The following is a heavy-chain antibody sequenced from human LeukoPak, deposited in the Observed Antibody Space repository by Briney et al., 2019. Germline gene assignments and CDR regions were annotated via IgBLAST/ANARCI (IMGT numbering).Heavy chain of an antibody. CDR2: INAGNGNT. J-gene: IGHJ3*02. Sequence: ASVKVSCKASGYTFTSYAMHWVRQAPGQRLEWMGWINAGNGNTKYSQEFQGRVTITRDTSASTAYMEPSSLRSEDMAVYYCARERGATGAFDIWGQGTMVTVSS. D-gene: IGHD3-16*01. V-gene: IGHV1-3*03. CDR1: GYTFTSYA. CDR3: ARERGATGAFDI.